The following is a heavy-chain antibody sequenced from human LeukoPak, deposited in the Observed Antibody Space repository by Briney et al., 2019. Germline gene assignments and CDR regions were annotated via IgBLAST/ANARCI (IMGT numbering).Heavy chain of an antibody. CDR2: IGTGGDT. V-gene: IGHV3-13*01. D-gene: IGHD1/OR15-1a*01. CDR3: ATERVTTPGFEAFGL. Sequence: GGSLRLSCAASGLSLNNHDMHWVRQVTGKGLEWVSGIGTGGDTYYSNSVKGRFTISREGATNSLYLQMNSLSAEDTAVYYCATERVTTPGFEAFGLWGQGTMVTGSS. J-gene: IGHJ3*01. CDR1: GLSLNNHD.